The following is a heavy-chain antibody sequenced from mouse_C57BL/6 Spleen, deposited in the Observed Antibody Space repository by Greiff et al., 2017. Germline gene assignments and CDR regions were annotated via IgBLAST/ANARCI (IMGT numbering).Heavy chain of an antibody. CDR2: IDPRSGNT. J-gene: IGHJ1*03. D-gene: IGHD1-1*01. Sequence: VQGVESGAELARPGASVKLSCKASGYTFTSYGISWVKQRTGQGLEWIGEIDPRSGNTYYNEKFKGKATLTADKSSSTAYMELRSLTSEDSAVYYCAAIATVPSWDFDVWGTGTTVTVSS. CDR3: AAIATVPSWDFDV. V-gene: IGHV1-81*01. CDR1: GYTFTSYG.